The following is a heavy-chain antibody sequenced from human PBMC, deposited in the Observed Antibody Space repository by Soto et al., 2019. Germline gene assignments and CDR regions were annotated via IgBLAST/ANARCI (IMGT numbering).Heavy chain of an antibody. J-gene: IGHJ4*02. Sequence: QVQLQESGPGLVKPSGTLSLTCAVSGGSISSSNWWSWVRQAPGKGLEWIGEIYHTGSTNYNPSLKSRVTISVYKSKNHFPLKLNSVTAADTAVYYCARGAPYGSGTRSTLQNWGQGTLGTVSS. CDR1: GGSISSSNW. V-gene: IGHV4-4*02. CDR2: IYHTGST. D-gene: IGHD3-10*01. CDR3: ARGAPYGSGTRSTLQN.